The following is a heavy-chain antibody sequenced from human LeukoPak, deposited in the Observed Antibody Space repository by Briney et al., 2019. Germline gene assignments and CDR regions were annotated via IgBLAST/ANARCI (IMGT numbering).Heavy chain of an antibody. CDR1: GGSISSYY. J-gene: IGHJ4*02. CDR2: IYYSGST. CDR3: ARTRLGGWLRHPYYFDY. D-gene: IGHD5-12*01. V-gene: IGHV4-59*12. Sequence: SETLSLTCTVSGGSISSYYWSWIRQPPGKGLEWIGYIYYSGSTNYNPSLKSRVTISVDTSKNQFSLKLSSVTAADTAVYYCARTRLGGWLRHPYYFDYWGQGTLVTVSS.